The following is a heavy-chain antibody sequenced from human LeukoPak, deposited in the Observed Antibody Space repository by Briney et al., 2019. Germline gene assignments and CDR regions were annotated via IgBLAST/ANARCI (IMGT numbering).Heavy chain of an antibody. CDR2: IIPIFGTA. J-gene: IGHJ4*02. CDR1: GGTFSSYA. D-gene: IGHD3-10*01. Sequence: SVKVSCKASGGTFSSYAISWVRQAPGQGLEWMGGIIPIFGTANYAQKFQGRVTITADESTSTAYMELSSLRSEDTAVYYCASPGGHYYGSGSYYKSDYWGQGTLVTVSS. V-gene: IGHV1-69*13. CDR3: ASPGGHYYGSGSYYKSDY.